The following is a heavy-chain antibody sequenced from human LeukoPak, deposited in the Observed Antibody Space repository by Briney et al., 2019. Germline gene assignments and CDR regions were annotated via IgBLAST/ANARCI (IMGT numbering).Heavy chain of an antibody. CDR1: GGSISSGGYY. V-gene: IGHV4-30-2*01. Sequence: SQTLSLTCTVSGGSISSGGYYWSWIRQPPGKGLEWIGYIYHSGSTYYNPSLKSRVTISVDRSKNQFSLKLSSVTAADTAVYYCARQGYDWFDPWGQGTLVTVSS. CDR2: IYHSGST. D-gene: IGHD5-12*01. CDR3: ARQGYDWFDP. J-gene: IGHJ5*02.